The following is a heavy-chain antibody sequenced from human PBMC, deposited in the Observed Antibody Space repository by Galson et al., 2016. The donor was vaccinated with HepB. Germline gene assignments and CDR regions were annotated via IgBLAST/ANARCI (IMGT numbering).Heavy chain of an antibody. J-gene: IGHJ4*02. CDR1: GFSFSNSG. D-gene: IGHD3-16*01. Sequence: SLRLSCAASGFSFSNSGMSWVRQAPGRGLEWVSGTTRSGDATHYADFVKGRSTISRDNSKNTLYLYMNNLTAGDTAIYYCGKHGGFDYWGQGALVTVSS. CDR2: TTRSGDAT. CDR3: GKHGGFDY. V-gene: IGHV3-23*01.